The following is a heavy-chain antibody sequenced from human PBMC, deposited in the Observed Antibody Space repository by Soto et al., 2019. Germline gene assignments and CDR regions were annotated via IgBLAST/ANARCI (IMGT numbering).Heavy chain of an antibody. J-gene: IGHJ6*02. D-gene: IGHD6-13*01. CDR1: GGSISSGGYS. V-gene: IGHV4-30-2*01. CDR3: ARWSSSRGDYYGMDV. CDR2: IYHSGST. Sequence: TLSLTCAVSGGSISSGGYSWSWIRQPPGKGLEWIGYIYHSGSTYYNPSLKSRVTISVDRSKNQFSLKLSSVTAADTAVYYCARWSSSRGDYYGMDVWGQGTTVTVSS.